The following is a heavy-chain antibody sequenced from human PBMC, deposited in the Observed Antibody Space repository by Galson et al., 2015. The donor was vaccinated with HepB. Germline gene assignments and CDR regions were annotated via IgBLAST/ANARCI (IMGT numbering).Heavy chain of an antibody. J-gene: IGHJ5*02. CDR3: AKPLRGSYGGQLNH. CDR2: IADSSDNT. Sequence: SLRLSCAASGFTFSSYAMAWVRQAPGKGLEWVSSIADSSDNTYYAGSVKGRFFISRDTSKNMLYLQMNSLRAEDTAVYYCAKPLRGSYGGQLNHWGQGTLVTVSS. V-gene: IGHV3-23*01. CDR1: GFTFSSYA. D-gene: IGHD1-26*01.